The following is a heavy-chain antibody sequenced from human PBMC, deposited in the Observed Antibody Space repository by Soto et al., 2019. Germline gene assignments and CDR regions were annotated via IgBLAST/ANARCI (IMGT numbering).Heavy chain of an antibody. CDR2: IHHTGST. J-gene: IGHJ4*02. CDR3: TKGIADSYPYYFDY. Sequence: SETLSLTCAVSGYSISGGYYWGWIRQPPVRGLECIGNIHHTGSTYYIPSLKSRVTMSVDTSNNQFSLKLNFVTAADTAVYYCTKGIADSYPYYFDYGGQGTLVNVSS. CDR1: GYSISGGYY. D-gene: IGHD5-18*01. V-gene: IGHV4-38-2*01.